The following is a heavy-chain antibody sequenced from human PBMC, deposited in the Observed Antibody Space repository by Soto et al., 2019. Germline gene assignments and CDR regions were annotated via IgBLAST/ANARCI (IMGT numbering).Heavy chain of an antibody. CDR2: ISRSGNTI. Sequence: QAQLVESGGGLVKPGGSLTLSCAVSGFKVSDYYMSWIRQAPGKGLDWVSMISRSGNTIHYADSVKGRFTISKDNAKNSLYLQMTSLSPEDTAVYYCARVEDVFIYYYMDVWGKGTTVTVS. CDR1: GFKVSDYY. CDR3: ARVEDVFIYYYMDV. V-gene: IGHV3-11*01. D-gene: IGHD1-1*01. J-gene: IGHJ6*03.